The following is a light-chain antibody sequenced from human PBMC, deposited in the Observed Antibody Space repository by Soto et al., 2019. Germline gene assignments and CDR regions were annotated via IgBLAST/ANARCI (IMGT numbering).Light chain of an antibody. Sequence: EVVLTQYTATLSSSPGETSVLACRASQYVGSRLAWYQHKPGQAPRLLIYYMSKRATGIPARFSGSGSGTDFTLTISSLAPDDFAIYYCHQRQSWPRTFGQRTNVAI. V-gene: IGKV3-11*01. J-gene: IGKJ1*01. CDR2: YMS. CDR3: HQRQSWPRT. CDR1: QYVGSR.